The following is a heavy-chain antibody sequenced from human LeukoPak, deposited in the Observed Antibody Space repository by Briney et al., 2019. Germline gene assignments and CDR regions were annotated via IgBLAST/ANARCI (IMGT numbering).Heavy chain of an antibody. CDR1: GGPISSGSYY. Sequence: PSETLSLTCTVSGGPISSGSYYWGWIRQPPGKGLEWIGSIYYSGSTYYNPSLKSRVTISVDTSKNQFSLKLRSVTAADTAVYYCARDLGPKYYYDRSGYYYSRGQGTLVTVSS. V-gene: IGHV4-39*07. CDR3: ARDLGPKYYYDRSGYYYS. D-gene: IGHD3-22*01. CDR2: IYYSGST. J-gene: IGHJ5*01.